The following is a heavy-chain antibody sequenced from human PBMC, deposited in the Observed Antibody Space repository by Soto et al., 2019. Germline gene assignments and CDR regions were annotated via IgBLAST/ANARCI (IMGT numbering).Heavy chain of an antibody. CDR3: ARGGELFAFDI. D-gene: IGHD1-7*01. Sequence: SETLSLTCSVSGGSISSGGYYWTWIRQHPGKGLEWIGYIYSSGRTYYNPSLKSRVTISVDTSKNQFSLKLSSVTAADTAVYYCARGGELFAFDIWGQGTMVTVSS. J-gene: IGHJ3*02. CDR2: IYSSGRT. CDR1: GGSISSGGYY. V-gene: IGHV4-31*03.